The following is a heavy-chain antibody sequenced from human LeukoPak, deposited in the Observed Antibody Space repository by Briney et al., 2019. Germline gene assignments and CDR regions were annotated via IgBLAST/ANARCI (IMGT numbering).Heavy chain of an antibody. J-gene: IGHJ4*02. V-gene: IGHV4-39*07. D-gene: IGHD2-2*01. Sequence: PSETLSLTCTVSGASISGSGYYWGWIRQPPGKGLEWIGEINHSGSTNYNPSLKSRVTISVDTSKNQFSLKLSSVTAADTAVYYCARGGYCSSTSCPQRDFDYWGQGTLVTVSS. CDR1: GASISGSGYY. CDR3: ARGGYCSSTSCPQRDFDY. CDR2: INHSGST.